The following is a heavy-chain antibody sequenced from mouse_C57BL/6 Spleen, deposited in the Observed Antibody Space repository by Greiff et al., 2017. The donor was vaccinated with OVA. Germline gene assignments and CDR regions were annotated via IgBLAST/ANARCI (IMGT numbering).Heavy chain of an antibody. V-gene: IGHV1-39*01. CDR1: GYSFTDYN. CDR2: INPNYGPT. Sequence: VKLQQSGPELVKPGASVKISCKASGYSFTDYNMNWVKQSNGKSLEWIGVINPNYGPTSYQQKLKGKATLTVDQSSSTAYMQRNSLTSEDSAVYYWSSGTLYCNPQYYAMDDWGQGTSVTGSS. D-gene: IGHD2-1*01. CDR3: SSGTLYCNPQYYAMDD. J-gene: IGHJ4*01.